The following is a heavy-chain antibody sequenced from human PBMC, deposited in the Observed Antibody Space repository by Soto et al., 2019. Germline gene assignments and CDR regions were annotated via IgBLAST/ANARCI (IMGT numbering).Heavy chain of an antibody. Sequence: SVKVSCKASGGTFSSYTISWVRQAPGQGLEWMGRIIPILGIANYAQKFQGRVTITADKSTSTAYMELSSLRSEDTAVYYCASFSGTMVRGVIIDFRRLYYYYMDVWGKGTTVTVSS. CDR1: GGTFSSYT. CDR3: ASFSGTMVRGVIIDFRRLYYYYMDV. V-gene: IGHV1-69*02. CDR2: IIPILGIA. D-gene: IGHD3-10*01. J-gene: IGHJ6*03.